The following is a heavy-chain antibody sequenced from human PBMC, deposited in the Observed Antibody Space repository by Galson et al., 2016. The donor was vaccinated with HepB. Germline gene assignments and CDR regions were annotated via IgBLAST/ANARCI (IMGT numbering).Heavy chain of an antibody. CDR2: IYYSGST. J-gene: IGHJ6*02. V-gene: IGHV4-31*03. D-gene: IGHD3-10*01. CDR1: GDSINSGGYY. CDR3: ARRGPTYYYGMDV. Sequence: TLSLTCTVSGDSINSGGYYWTWIRQHPGKGLEWIGYIYYSGSTYYNPSLKSRVTISVDTSKNQFSLKLSSVTAADTAVCYCARRGPTYYYGMDVWGQGTTVTVSS.